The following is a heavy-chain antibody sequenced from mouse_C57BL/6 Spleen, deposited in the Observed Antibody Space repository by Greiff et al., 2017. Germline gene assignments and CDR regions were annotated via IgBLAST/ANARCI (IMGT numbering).Heavy chain of an antibody. V-gene: IGHV1-52*01. D-gene: IGHD2-2*01. CDR1: GYTFTSYW. Sequence: QVQLQQPGAELVRPGASVKLSCKASGYTFTSYWMHWVKQRPIQGLEWIGNIYPTTSETNYNQKFKDKATWTVDKSSSTAYMQLSSLTSEDSAVYYCARIVGYYWYFDGWGTGTTVTVSS. CDR2: IYPTTSET. J-gene: IGHJ1*03. CDR3: ARIVGYYWYFDG.